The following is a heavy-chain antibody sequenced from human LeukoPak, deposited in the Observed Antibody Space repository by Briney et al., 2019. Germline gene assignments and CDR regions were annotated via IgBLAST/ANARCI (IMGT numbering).Heavy chain of an antibody. CDR3: ARGGYYGSGNDFRFDP. Sequence: SEPLSLTCTVSGGSISSYYWSWIRQPPGKGLEWIGYIYYSGSTNYKPSVKSRVTISVDTSKNQFSLKLSSVTAADTAVYYCARGGYYGSGNDFRFDPWGQGTLVTVSS. V-gene: IGHV4-59*01. CDR1: GGSISSYY. D-gene: IGHD3-10*01. CDR2: IYYSGST. J-gene: IGHJ5*02.